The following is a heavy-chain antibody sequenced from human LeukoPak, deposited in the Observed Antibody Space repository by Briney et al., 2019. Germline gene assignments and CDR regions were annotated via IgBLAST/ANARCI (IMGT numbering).Heavy chain of an antibody. CDR3: ARLSEMLRGPEVIYYFEH. V-gene: IGHV3-48*03. J-gene: IGHJ4*02. CDR2: ICSSGSTI. D-gene: IGHD3-10*01. Sequence: QPGGSLRLSCAASGFTFSSYEMNWVRQAPGKGLEWVSYICSSGSTIYYAYSVKGRFTISRDNAKNSLYLQMNSLRAEETAVYYCARLSEMLRGPEVIYYFEHWGQGTLVTVSS. CDR1: GFTFSSYE.